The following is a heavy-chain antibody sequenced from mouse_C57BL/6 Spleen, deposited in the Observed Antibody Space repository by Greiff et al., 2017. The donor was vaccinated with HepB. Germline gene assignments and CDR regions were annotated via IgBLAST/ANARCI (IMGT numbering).Heavy chain of an antibody. D-gene: IGHD1-1*01. CDR1: GYAFSSYW. CDR2: IYPGDGDT. CDR3: ARVTTVVATFDY. V-gene: IGHV1-80*01. Sequence: QVQLKQSGAELVKPGASVKISCKASGYAFSSYWMNWVKQRPGKGLEWIGQIYPGDGDTNYNGKFKGKATLTADKSSSTAYMQLSSLTSEDSAVYFCARVTTVVATFDYWGQGTTLTVSS. J-gene: IGHJ2*01.